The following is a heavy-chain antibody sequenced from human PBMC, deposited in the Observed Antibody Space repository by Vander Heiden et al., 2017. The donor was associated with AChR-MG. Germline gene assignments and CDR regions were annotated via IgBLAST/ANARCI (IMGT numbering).Heavy chain of an antibody. D-gene: IGHD3-16*01. Sequence: QVQLVESGGGVVQPGRSLRLSCAASGFTFSSYAMHWVRQAPGKGLEWVAVISYDGSNKYYADSVKGRFTISRDNSKNTLYLQMNSLRAEDTAVYYCARGTGGLDYWGQGTLVTVSS. CDR1: GFTFSSYA. CDR3: ARGTGGLDY. V-gene: IGHV3-30-3*01. CDR2: ISYDGSNK. J-gene: IGHJ4*02.